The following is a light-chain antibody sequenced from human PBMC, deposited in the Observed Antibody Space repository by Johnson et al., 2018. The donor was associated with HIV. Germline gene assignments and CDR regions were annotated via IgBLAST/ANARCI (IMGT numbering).Light chain of an antibody. V-gene: IGLV1-51*02. J-gene: IGLJ1*01. CDR3: GTWDSSLSAGEYV. Sequence: QPVLTQPPSVSAAPGQKVTISCSGSSSNIENNYVSWYQQLPGTAPKVLIYENNKRPSGIPYRFSGSKSGTSATLDITGLQTGDEADYYCGTWDSSLSAGEYVFGTGTKVTVL. CDR2: ENN. CDR1: SSNIENNY.